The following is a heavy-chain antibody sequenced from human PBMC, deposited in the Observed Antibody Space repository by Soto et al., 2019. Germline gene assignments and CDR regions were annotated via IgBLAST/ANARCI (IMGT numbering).Heavy chain of an antibody. CDR1: KGSFSSGTYS. Sequence: TLSLTCTVSKGSFSSGTYSWSCVRQPPGKGLEWIGYIYYSGTTYYTPSLKSRLTMSMDRANDHFSLNLTSVTAADTAVYFCARGHYYYGMDVWGQGITVTVSS. CDR2: IYYSGTT. V-gene: IGHV4-30-2*01. CDR3: ARGHYYYGMDV. J-gene: IGHJ6*02.